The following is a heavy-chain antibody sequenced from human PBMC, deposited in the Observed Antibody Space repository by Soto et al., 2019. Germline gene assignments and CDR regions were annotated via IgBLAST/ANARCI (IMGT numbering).Heavy chain of an antibody. D-gene: IGHD3-10*01. Sequence: ASVKVSCKASGYTFTGYYIHWARQAPGQGLEWMGWINPNSGGTNYAQRFQGWVTMTRDRSISTAYMELSRLKSDDTAVYYCARVGGGLASLGYYGMDVWGPGTTVTVS. CDR3: ARVGGGLASLGYYGMDV. J-gene: IGHJ6*02. V-gene: IGHV1-2*04. CDR2: INPNSGGT. CDR1: GYTFTGYY.